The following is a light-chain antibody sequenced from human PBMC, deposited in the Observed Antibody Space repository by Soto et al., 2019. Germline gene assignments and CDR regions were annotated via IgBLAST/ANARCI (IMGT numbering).Light chain of an antibody. CDR3: EQYGCSPYT. V-gene: IGKV3-20*01. J-gene: IGKJ2*01. CDR2: GAF. Sequence: EIVLTQSPGTLSLSPGERATLSCRASQSVAANYLARYQQKPGRAPRLLIYGAFNRATDIADRFSGSGSGTDCTLTISRLEADEFAVYYCEQYGCSPYTFGPGTKLEIK. CDR1: QSVAANY.